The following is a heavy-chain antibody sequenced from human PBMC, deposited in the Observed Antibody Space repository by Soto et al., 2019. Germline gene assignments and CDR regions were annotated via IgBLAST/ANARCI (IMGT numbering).Heavy chain of an antibody. J-gene: IGHJ4*02. Sequence: QVQLVESGGGVVQPGRSLRLSCAASGFTFSSYAMHWVRQAPGKGLEWVAVISYDGSNKYYADSVKGRFTISRDNSKNTLNLQMNSRRAEDTAVYYCASARGGYDSSGPFDYWGQGTLVTVSS. V-gene: IGHV3-30-3*01. CDR2: ISYDGSNK. D-gene: IGHD3-22*01. CDR1: GFTFSSYA. CDR3: ASARGGYDSSGPFDY.